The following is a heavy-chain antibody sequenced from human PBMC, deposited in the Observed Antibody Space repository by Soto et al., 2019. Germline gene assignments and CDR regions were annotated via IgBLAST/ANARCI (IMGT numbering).Heavy chain of an antibody. Sequence: SETLSLTWTVSDGSISSGGYYWSCIRQHPGKGLEWIGYIYYSGSTYYNPSLKSRVTISVDTSKNQFSLKLSSVTAADTAVYYCARAPKDYDILTGRYARGNWFDPWGQGTLVTVSS. CDR2: IYYSGST. V-gene: IGHV4-31*02. J-gene: IGHJ5*02. CDR1: DGSISSGGYY. D-gene: IGHD3-9*01. CDR3: ARAPKDYDILTGRYARGNWFDP.